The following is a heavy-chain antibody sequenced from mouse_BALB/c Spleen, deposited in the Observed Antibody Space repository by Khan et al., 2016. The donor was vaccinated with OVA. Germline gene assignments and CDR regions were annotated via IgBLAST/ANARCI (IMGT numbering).Heavy chain of an antibody. Sequence: QVQLQQSGAELAKPGASVKMSCKASGYTFTSYWMHWVKQRPGQGLEWIGYSNPSTGYTEFNQKFKDKATMTADKSSSTAYMQLSSLTSEDSAVXYCARGGYGNYGAYWGQGTLVTVSA. CDR2: SNPSTGYT. CDR3: ARGGYGNYGAY. V-gene: IGHV1-7*01. J-gene: IGHJ3*01. D-gene: IGHD2-10*02. CDR1: GYTFTSYW.